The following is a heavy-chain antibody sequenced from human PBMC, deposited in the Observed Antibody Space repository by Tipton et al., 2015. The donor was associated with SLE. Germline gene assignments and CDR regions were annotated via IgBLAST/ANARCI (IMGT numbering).Heavy chain of an antibody. CDR2: ISAYNGNT. V-gene: IGHV1-18*01. J-gene: IGHJ4*02. Sequence: QVQLVQSGAEVKKPGASVKVSCKASGYTFRRFVISWVRQAPGQGLEWMGWISAYNGNTYYAQKFQDRVTMTADTSTNTAYMELRSLRSDDTAVYYCARGSDYYDGSGYDGHHSFDYWGQGTLVTVSS. CDR1: GYTFRRFV. CDR3: ARGSDYYDGSGYDGHHSFDY. D-gene: IGHD3-22*01.